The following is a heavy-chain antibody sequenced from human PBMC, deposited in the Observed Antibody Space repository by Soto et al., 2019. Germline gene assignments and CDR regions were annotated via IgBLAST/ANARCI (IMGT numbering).Heavy chain of an antibody. V-gene: IGHV3-23*01. D-gene: IGHD3-16*02. J-gene: IGHJ4*02. Sequence: GGSLRLSCAASGFTFSSYAMSWVRLAPGKGLEWVSAISGSGGSTYYADSVKGRFTISRDNSKNTLYLQMNSLRAEDTAVYYCAIEDDYVWGSYPYPVDFWGQGTLVTVSS. CDR2: ISGSGGST. CDR1: GFTFSSYA. CDR3: AIEDDYVWGSYPYPVDF.